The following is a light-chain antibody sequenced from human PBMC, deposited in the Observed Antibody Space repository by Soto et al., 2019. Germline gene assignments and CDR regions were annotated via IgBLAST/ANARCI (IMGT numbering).Light chain of an antibody. CDR2: LGS. Sequence: DIVMTQSPLSLPVTPGEPASISCRSSKSLLHSNGYNYLDRYLQKPGQSAQLLIYLGSNRASGVPDRFSGSGSGTDFTLKISRVEAEDVGVYYCMQALQTPPWTFGQGTKVEIK. V-gene: IGKV2-28*01. J-gene: IGKJ1*01. CDR3: MQALQTPPWT. CDR1: KSLLHSNGYNY.